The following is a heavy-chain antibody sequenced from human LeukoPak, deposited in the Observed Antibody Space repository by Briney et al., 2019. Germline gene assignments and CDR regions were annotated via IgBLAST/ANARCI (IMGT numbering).Heavy chain of an antibody. V-gene: IGHV3-21*01. D-gene: IGHD4-11*01. J-gene: IGHJ4*02. Sequence: GGSLRLSCAASGFTFSSYSMNWVRQAPGKGLEWVSSISSSSYIYYADSVKGRFTISRDNAKNSLYLQMNSLRAEDTAVYYCAREGDYSNSFDYWGQGTLVTVSS. CDR3: AREGDYSNSFDY. CDR2: ISSSSYI. CDR1: GFTFSSYS.